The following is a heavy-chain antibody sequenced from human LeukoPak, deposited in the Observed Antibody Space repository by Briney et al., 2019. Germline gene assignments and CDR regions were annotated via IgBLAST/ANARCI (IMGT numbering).Heavy chain of an antibody. D-gene: IGHD3-22*01. J-gene: IGHJ4*02. Sequence: PSETLSHTCTVSGGSISSYYWSWIRQPPGKGLEWIGYIYYSGGTNYNPSLKSRVTISVDTSKNQFSLKLSSVTAADTAVYYCARGSDYYDSRSPVFDYWGQGTLVTVSS. CDR2: IYYSGGT. CDR1: GGSISSYY. CDR3: ARGSDYYDSRSPVFDY. V-gene: IGHV4-59*01.